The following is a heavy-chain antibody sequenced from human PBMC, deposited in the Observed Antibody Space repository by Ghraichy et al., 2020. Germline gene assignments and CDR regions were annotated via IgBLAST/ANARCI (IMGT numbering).Heavy chain of an antibody. Sequence: SETLSLTCTVSGGSISSYYWSWIRQPPGKGLEWIGYIYYSGSTNYNPSLKSRVTISVDTSKNQFSLKLSSVTAADTAVYYCARGGDGSGSYTIKGPYYYYYGMDVWGQGTTVTISS. V-gene: IGHV4-59*01. CDR3: ARGGDGSGSYTIKGPYYYYYGMDV. D-gene: IGHD3-10*01. J-gene: IGHJ6*02. CDR2: IYYSGST. CDR1: GGSISSYY.